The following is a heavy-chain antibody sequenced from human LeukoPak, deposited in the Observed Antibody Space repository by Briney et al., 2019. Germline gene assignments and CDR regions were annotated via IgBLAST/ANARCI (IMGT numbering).Heavy chain of an antibody. J-gene: IGHJ3*02. CDR2: IYAGGST. CDR1: GGSITPYY. D-gene: IGHD3-3*01. CDR3: ARGRVPSVAGAFEI. Sequence: SETLSLTCIVSGGSITPYYWSWMRQSAGRGLEWLGRIYAGGSTAYNPSLWGRVTLSVDTSKNQFSLKLNSVNAADTAVYYCARGRVPSVAGAFEIWGQGTMVTVSA. V-gene: IGHV4-4*07.